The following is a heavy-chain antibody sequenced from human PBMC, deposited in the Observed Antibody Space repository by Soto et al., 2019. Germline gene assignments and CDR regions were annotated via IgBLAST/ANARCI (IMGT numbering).Heavy chain of an antibody. CDR1: GFIFDNYA. CDR2: LSGSGATT. D-gene: IGHD1-26*01. Sequence: EVQLLDSGGGLVQPGGSLRLSCAASGFIFDNYAMSWVRQAPGKGLEWVSALSGSGATTHYADSVKGPFTIYRDNSKNMVYLQLYNLRADDTSIYFCAKDAKGASAPYFFDDWPQGNLVTVSS. CDR3: AKDAKGASAPYFFDD. J-gene: IGHJ4*02. V-gene: IGHV3-23*01.